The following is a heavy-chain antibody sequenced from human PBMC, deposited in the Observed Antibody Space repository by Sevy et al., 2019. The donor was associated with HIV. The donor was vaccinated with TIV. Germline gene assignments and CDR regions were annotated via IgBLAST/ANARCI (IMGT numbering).Heavy chain of an antibody. V-gene: IGHV1-2*02. CDR3: SRGRPPVRAGRDSRSWSPLDF. CDR1: GYTFTDYY. J-gene: IGHJ4*02. CDR2: INPNSRGT. D-gene: IGHD6-13*01. Sequence: AAVKVSCQGSGYTFTDYYIHWVRQAPGQGLEWMGWINPNSRGTESSRRFQGTVSLNSDTSINTVYMELRSLKSDDTATFCWSRGRPPVRAGRDSRSWSPLDFWGQGTQVTVSS.